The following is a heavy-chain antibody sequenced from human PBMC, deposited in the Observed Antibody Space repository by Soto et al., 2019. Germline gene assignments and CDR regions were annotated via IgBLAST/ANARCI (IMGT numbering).Heavy chain of an antibody. CDR1: GGSISSSSYY. J-gene: IGHJ5*02. CDR2: IYYSGST. CDR3: ARTKAGPWFDP. V-gene: IGHV4-39*01. Sequence: SETLSLTCTVSGGSISSSSYYWGWIRQPPGKGLEWIGSIYYSGSTYYNPSLKSRVTISVDTSKNQFSLKLSSVTAADTAVYYCARTKAGPWFDPWGQGTLVTVSS.